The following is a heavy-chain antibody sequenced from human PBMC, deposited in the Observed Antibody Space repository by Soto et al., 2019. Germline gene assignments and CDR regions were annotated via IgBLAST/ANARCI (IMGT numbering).Heavy chain of an antibody. CDR2: ISAYNGNT. V-gene: IGHV1-18*01. CDR1: GYTFTSYG. Sequence: ASVKVSCKASGYTFTSYGISWVRQAPGQGLEWMGWISAYNGNTNYAQKLQGRVTMTTDTSTNTAYMELRSLRSDDTAVYYCARYPITIFGVVINYYYYYMDVWGKGTTVTVSS. J-gene: IGHJ6*03. CDR3: ARYPITIFGVVINYYYYYMDV. D-gene: IGHD3-3*01.